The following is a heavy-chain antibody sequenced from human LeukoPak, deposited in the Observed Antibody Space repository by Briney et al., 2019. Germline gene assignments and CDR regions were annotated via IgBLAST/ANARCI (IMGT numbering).Heavy chain of an antibody. CDR1: GFTFSSYA. D-gene: IGHD3-9*01. J-gene: IGHJ4*02. CDR3: ASRAPTAEELRYVDWLLYGAAPPTY. CDR2: IPYDGSTK. Sequence: PGRSLRLSCAASGFTFSSYAMHWVRQAPGKGLEWVAVIPYDGSTKYYADSMKGRFTISRDNSKNTLYLQMNSLRAEDTAVYYCASRAPTAEELRYVDWLLYGAAPPTYWGQGTLVTVSS. V-gene: IGHV3-30*04.